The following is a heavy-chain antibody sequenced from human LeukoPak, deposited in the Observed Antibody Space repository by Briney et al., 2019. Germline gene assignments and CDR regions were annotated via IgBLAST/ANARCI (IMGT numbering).Heavy chain of an antibody. CDR1: GRSIRSVY. D-gene: IGHD3-10*01. J-gene: IGHJ5*02. CDR2: IYATDLT. V-gene: IGHV4-4*07. CDR3: ARGFGSGTSPIDL. Sequence: SETLSLTCTVSGRSIRSVYWNWIRQSAGKGLEWIGRIYATDLTNYNPSLKSRVTLSVNMSKNELSLTLKSVTAADTAVYYCARGFGSGTSPIDLWGQGALVTVSS.